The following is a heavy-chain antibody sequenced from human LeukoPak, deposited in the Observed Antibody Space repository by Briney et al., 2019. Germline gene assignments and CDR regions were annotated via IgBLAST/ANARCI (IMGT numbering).Heavy chain of an antibody. D-gene: IGHD2-2*01. CDR3: ARDLLGYCSSTSCYVPSYFDY. CDR1: GFTFSSYG. V-gene: IGHV3-30*02. Sequence: GGSLRLSCAASGFTFSSYGMHWVRQAPGKGLEWVAFIRYDGSNKYYADSVKGRFTISRDNSKNTLYLHVNSLRPEDTAVYYCARDLLGYCSSTSCYVPSYFDYWGQGTLVTVSS. CDR2: IRYDGSNK. J-gene: IGHJ4*02.